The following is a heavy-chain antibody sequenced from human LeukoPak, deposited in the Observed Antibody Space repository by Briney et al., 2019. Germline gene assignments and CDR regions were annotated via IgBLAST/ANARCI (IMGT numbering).Heavy chain of an antibody. CDR2: IYYSGST. Sequence: SETLSLTCTVSGDSITNYYWSWIRQPPGQGLEWIGYIYYSGSTSYNPSLKSRVTISVDTSKNQFSLKLSSVTAADTAVYYCARRVIVAAAGTHGYYFDYWGQGTLVTVSS. V-gene: IGHV4-59*08. D-gene: IGHD6-13*01. J-gene: IGHJ4*02. CDR1: GDSITNYY. CDR3: ARRVIVAAAGTHGYYFDY.